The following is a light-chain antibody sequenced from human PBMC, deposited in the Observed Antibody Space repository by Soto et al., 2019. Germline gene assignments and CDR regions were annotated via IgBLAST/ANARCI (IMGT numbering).Light chain of an antibody. Sequence: DIQMTQSPSSLSASVGDRVTITCRASQSISSYLNWYQQKPGKAPKLLIYAASSLQSGVPSRFSGSGSGTDLTLTISSLQPEDFATYYCQQSYSAPYTFGQGTKLEFK. CDR2: AAS. CDR1: QSISSY. V-gene: IGKV1-39*01. CDR3: QQSYSAPYT. J-gene: IGKJ2*01.